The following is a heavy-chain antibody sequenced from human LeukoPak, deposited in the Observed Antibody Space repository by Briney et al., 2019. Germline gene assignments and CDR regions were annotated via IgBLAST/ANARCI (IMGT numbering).Heavy chain of an antibody. CDR2: IFSGGST. Sequence: GGSLRLSCAASGFTVSSNFMSWVRQAPGKGLEWVSIIFSGGSTYYADSVKGRFTISRDNSENTLYLQMTSLRAEDSAVYYCARRGYYYNSSGYYYNYFYYMDAWGKGTTVTISS. CDR3: ARRGYYYNSSGYYYNYFYYMDA. D-gene: IGHD3-22*01. J-gene: IGHJ6*03. V-gene: IGHV3-66*04. CDR1: GFTVSSNF.